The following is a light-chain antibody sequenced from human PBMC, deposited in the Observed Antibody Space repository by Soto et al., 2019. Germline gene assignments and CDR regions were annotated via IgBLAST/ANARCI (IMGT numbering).Light chain of an antibody. CDR2: GAS. J-gene: IGKJ5*01. V-gene: IGKV1-6*01. CDR3: LQDFNYPIT. Sequence: IQLSQSASSLSASVGDRVTISCRASRGIRNVLAWYQHAPGKDPKLLIYGASILHSGVPSRFSGSGSGTDFTLTISSLLPEDFATYYCLQDFNYPITFGQGTRLEIK. CDR1: RGIRNV.